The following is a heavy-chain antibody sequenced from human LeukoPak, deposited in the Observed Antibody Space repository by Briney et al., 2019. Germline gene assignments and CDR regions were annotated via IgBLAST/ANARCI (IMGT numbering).Heavy chain of an antibody. V-gene: IGHV4-34*01. CDR3: ARALANYFASGSV. D-gene: IGHD3-10*01. J-gene: IGHJ4*02. Sequence: PSETLSLTCAVYGGSFSVYYWSWIRQPPGKGLEWIGEINHSGSTNYNPSLKSRVTISVDTSKNQFSLKLSSVTAADTAVYYCARALANYFASGSVWGQGTLVTVSS. CDR1: GGSFSVYY. CDR2: INHSGST.